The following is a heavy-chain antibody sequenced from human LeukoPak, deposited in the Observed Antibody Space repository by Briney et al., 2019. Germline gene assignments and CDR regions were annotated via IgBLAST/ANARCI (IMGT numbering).Heavy chain of an antibody. CDR3: ARLVWAPLIVATITDYYYYYMDV. D-gene: IGHD5-12*01. CDR2: MNPNSGNT. Sequence: ASVKVSCKASGYTFTSYDINWVRQATGQGLEWMGWMNPNSGNTGYAQKFQGRVTMTRNTSISTAYMELSSLRSEDTAVYYCARLVWAPLIVATITDYYYYYMDVWGKGTTVTVSS. J-gene: IGHJ6*03. CDR1: GYTFTSYD. V-gene: IGHV1-8*01.